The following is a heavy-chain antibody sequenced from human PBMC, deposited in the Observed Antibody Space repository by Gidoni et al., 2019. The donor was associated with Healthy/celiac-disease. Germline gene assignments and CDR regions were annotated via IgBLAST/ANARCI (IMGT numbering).Heavy chain of an antibody. CDR3: ARGLRVDTAMVENWFDP. CDR1: GGSFSGYY. D-gene: IGHD5-18*01. J-gene: IGHJ5*02. CDR2: INHSGST. Sequence: QVQLQQWGAGLLKPSETLSLTCAVSGGSFSGYYWSWIRQPPGKGLEWIGEINHSGSTNYNPSLKSRVTISVDTSKNQFSLKLSSVTAADTAVYYCARGLRVDTAMVENWFDPWGQGTLVTVSS. V-gene: IGHV4-34*01.